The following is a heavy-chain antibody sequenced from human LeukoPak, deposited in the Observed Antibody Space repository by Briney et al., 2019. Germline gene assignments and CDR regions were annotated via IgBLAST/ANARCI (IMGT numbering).Heavy chain of an antibody. CDR3: ARHHRRIYYGSGSYSYYFDY. V-gene: IGHV4-39*01. J-gene: IGHJ4*02. Sequence: SETLSLTCTVSGGSISSSSYYWGWIRQPPGKGLEWIGSIYYSGSTYYNPSLKSRVTISVDTSKNQFSLKLSSVTAADTAVYYCARHHRRIYYGSGSYSYYFDYWGQGTLVTVSS. D-gene: IGHD3-10*01. CDR1: GGSISSSSYY. CDR2: IYYSGST.